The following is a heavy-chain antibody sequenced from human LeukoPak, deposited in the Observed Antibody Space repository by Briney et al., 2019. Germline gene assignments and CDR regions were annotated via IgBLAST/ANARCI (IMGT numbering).Heavy chain of an antibody. V-gene: IGHV3-30*01. CDR3: ARDRSQRAYSYGPDGE. J-gene: IGHJ4*02. Sequence: GGSLRLSCAAYGFTFSSYAMHWVRQAPGKGLEWAAVISYDGSNKFYADSVKGRFTISRDNSKNTLFLQMNNLRAEDTAVYYCARDRSQRAYSYGPDGEWGQGTLVTVSS. D-gene: IGHD5-18*01. CDR2: ISYDGSNK. CDR1: GFTFSSYA.